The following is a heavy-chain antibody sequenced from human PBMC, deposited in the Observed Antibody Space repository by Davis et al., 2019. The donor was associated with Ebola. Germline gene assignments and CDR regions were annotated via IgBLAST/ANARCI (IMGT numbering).Heavy chain of an antibody. CDR2: ISAYNGNK. CDR3: ARERPLLTSSWPRLDY. CDR1: GYTFTSYG. J-gene: IGHJ4*02. Sequence: ASVKVSCKASGYTFTSYGITWVRQAPGQGLEWMGWISAYNGNKNYAQNLQGRVTMTTDTSTSTAYMELRSLRSDDTAMYYCARERPLLTSSWPRLDYWGQGTLVTVSS. V-gene: IGHV1-18*01. D-gene: IGHD6-13*01.